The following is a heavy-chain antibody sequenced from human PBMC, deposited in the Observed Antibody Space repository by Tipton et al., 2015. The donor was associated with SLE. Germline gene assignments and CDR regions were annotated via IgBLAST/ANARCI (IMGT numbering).Heavy chain of an antibody. CDR1: GFTFSDYE. V-gene: IGHV3-48*03. Sequence: SLRLSCAASGFTFSDYEMNWVRQALGKGLEWVSYIGTSGTTIYYAASVKGRFTISRDDAKNSLYLQMNSLRAEDTGVYYCARDNHRKYYGSGIGDFWGQGTLVTVSS. J-gene: IGHJ4*02. CDR3: ARDNHRKYYGSGIGDF. D-gene: IGHD3-10*01. CDR2: IGTSGTTI.